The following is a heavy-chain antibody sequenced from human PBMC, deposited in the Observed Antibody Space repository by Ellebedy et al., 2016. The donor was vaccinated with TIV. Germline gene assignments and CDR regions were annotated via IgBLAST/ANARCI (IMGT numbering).Heavy chain of an antibody. CDR1: GGSFSDNY. Sequence: SETLSLXXAVYGGSFSDNYWSWIRQPPGKGLEWIGEINHSGSANYKPSLKSRLTISLDTSKNQFSLKLNSVTAADTAVYYCARGRRNPGIAAAGTRYNWNDRPSHDWYFDLWGRGTLVTVSS. D-gene: IGHD6-13*01. V-gene: IGHV4-34*01. J-gene: IGHJ2*01. CDR3: ARGRRNPGIAAAGTRYNWNDRPSHDWYFDL. CDR2: INHSGSA.